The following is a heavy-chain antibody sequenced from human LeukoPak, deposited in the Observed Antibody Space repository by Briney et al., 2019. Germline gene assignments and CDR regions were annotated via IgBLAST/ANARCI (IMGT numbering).Heavy chain of an antibody. V-gene: IGHV4-38-2*02. CDR3: ARGQNYYDSSGILTQKLLYFDY. CDR2: ISHIGST. J-gene: IGHJ4*02. Sequence: PSETLSLTCSVSGYSINNGYNWGWVRQPPGKGLECIGSISHIGSTYYNPSLESRVTISLDTSKNQFSLELSSVTAADTAVYYCARGQNYYDSSGILTQKLLYFDYWGQGTLVTVSS. D-gene: IGHD3-22*01. CDR1: GYSINNGYN.